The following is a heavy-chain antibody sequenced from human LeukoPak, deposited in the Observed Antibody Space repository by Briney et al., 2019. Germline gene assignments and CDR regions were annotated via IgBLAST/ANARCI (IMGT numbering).Heavy chain of an antibody. D-gene: IGHD3-3*01. J-gene: IGHJ4*02. V-gene: IGHV1-8*03. CDR1: GYTFTSYD. CDR2: MNPNSGNT. CDR3: ARGFSRMEWDQDY. Sequence: ASVKVSCKASGYTFTSYDINWVRQAAGQGVEWMGWMNPNSGNTGHAQKFQGRVTITRNTSLSTAYMELSSLRSEDTAVYYCARGFSRMEWDQDYWGQGTLVTVSS.